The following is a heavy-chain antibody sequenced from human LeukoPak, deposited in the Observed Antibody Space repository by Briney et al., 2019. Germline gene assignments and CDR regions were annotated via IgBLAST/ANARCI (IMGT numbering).Heavy chain of an antibody. Sequence: PSETLSLTCAVYGGSFSGYYWSWIRQPPGKGLDWIGEIIHSGGTNYNPSLKSRVTMSVDTSKNQFSLNLNSINAADTAVYYCATGTGSYYNYWGQGTLVTVSS. CDR1: GGSFSGYY. V-gene: IGHV4-34*12. J-gene: IGHJ4*02. CDR3: ATGTGSYYNY. D-gene: IGHD1-14*01. CDR2: IIHSGGT.